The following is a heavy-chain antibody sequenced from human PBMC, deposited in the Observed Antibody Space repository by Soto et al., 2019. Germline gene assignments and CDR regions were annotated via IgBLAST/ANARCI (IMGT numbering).Heavy chain of an antibody. CDR3: AISQDRGGRTTFIY. V-gene: IGHV3-9*01. CDR2: INWKSDI. J-gene: IGHJ4*02. CDR1: GFTFDDNA. Sequence: PGGSLRLSCAVSGFTFDDNAMHWVRQAPEKGLKWVSGINWKSDIGYAGSVKGRFTISRDNAENSLYLQMNSLRAEDTALYYCAISQDRGGRTTFIYWGQGTQVTVSS. D-gene: IGHD3-16*01.